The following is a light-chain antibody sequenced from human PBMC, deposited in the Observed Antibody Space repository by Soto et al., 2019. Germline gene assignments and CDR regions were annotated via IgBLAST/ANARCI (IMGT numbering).Light chain of an antibody. CDR3: AAWDDSRNGYV. CDR1: SSNIGSKT. Sequence: QPARSQPPSASGTPGKRFTISCSGSSSNIGSKTVNWYQQLPGTAPKLLIYGSDQRPSGVPDRFSGSKSGTSASLAISGLQSEDEADYYCAAWDDSRNGYVFGTGTRSPS. J-gene: IGLJ1*01. V-gene: IGLV1-44*01. CDR2: GSD.